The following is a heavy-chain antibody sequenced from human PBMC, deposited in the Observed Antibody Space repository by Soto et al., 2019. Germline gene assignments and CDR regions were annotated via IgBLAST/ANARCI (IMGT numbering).Heavy chain of an antibody. CDR2: IDPSDSYT. J-gene: IGHJ6*02. CDR1: GYSFTSYW. D-gene: IGHD6-19*01. V-gene: IGHV5-10-1*01. CDR3: AGILNSLKAGLYYGMDV. Sequence: ESLKISCKGSGYSFTSYWISWVRQMPGKGLEWMGRIDPSDSYTNYSPPFQGHVTISADKSISTAYLQWSSLKASDTAMYYCAGILNSLKAGLYYGMDVWGQGTTLTVSS.